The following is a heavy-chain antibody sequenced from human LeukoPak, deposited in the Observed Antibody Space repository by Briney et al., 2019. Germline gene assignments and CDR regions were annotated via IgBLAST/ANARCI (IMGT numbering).Heavy chain of an antibody. CDR3: ARVRGGAILLDY. J-gene: IGHJ4*02. CDR2: IYHSGST. CDR1: GYSISSGYY. D-gene: IGHD3-10*01. Sequence: SETLSLTCTVSGYSISSGYYWGWIRQPPGKGLEWIGSIYHSGSTYYNPSLKSRVTISVDTSKNQFSLKLCSVTAADTGVYYCARVRGGAILLDYWGQGTLVTVSS. V-gene: IGHV4-38-2*02.